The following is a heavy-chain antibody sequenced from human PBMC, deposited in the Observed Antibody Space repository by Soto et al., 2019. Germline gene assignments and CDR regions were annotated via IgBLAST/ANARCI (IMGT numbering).Heavy chain of an antibody. V-gene: IGHV4-30-4*01. Sequence: SETLSLTCTVSGGSISSGDYYWSWIRQPPGKGLEWIGYIYYSGSTYYNPSLKSRVTISVDTSKNQFSLKLSTVTAADTAVYYCVRGKVNFDYWGKGILVTVSS. CDR3: VRGKVNFDY. CDR1: GGSISSGDYY. CDR2: IYYSGST. J-gene: IGHJ4*02.